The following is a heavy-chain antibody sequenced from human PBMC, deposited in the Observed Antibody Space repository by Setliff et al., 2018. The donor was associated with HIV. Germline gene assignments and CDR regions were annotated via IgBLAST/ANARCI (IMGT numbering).Heavy chain of an antibody. CDR2: IKQDGSEK. J-gene: IGHJ4*02. Sequence: PGGSLRLSCTTSGFTFSSHAMSWVRQAPGKGLEWVANIKQDGSEKYYVDSVKGRFTISRDNAKNSLYPQMNTLKVEDTAVYYCAVLWPFDYWGLGTLVTVSS. CDR1: GFTFSSHA. V-gene: IGHV3-7*03. CDR3: AVLWPFDY. D-gene: IGHD3-10*01.